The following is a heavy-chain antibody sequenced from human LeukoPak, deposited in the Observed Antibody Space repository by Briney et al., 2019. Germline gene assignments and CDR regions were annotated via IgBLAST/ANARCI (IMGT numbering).Heavy chain of an antibody. CDR3: ARSDCGGGRCYYFDY. V-gene: IGHV3-53*01. CDR1: GFTVSSNY. Sequence: PGGSLRLSCTASGFTVSSNYMSWVRQAPGQGLEWVSVIYSGGSTYYADSVKGRFTISRDNSENTLYLQMNSLRAGDTAVYYCARSDCGGGRCYYFDYWGQGTLVTVSS. D-gene: IGHD2-15*01. J-gene: IGHJ4*02. CDR2: IYSGGST.